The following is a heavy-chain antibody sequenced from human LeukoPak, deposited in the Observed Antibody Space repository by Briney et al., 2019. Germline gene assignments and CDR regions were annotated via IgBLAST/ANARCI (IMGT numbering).Heavy chain of an antibody. CDR3: APIAAAPTGEN. J-gene: IGHJ4*02. D-gene: IGHD6-13*01. CDR1: GGSISSSS. V-gene: IGHV3-21*01. Sequence: PSETLSLTCTVSGGSISSSSYYWGWIRQPPGKGLEWVSSISSSSSYIYYADSVKGRFTISRDNAKNSLYLQMNSLRAEDTAVYYCAPIAAAPTGENWGQGTLVTVSS. CDR2: ISSSSSYI.